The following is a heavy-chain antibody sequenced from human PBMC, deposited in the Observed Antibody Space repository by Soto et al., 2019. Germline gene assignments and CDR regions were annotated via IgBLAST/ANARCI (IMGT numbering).Heavy chain of an antibody. D-gene: IGHD4-17*01. Sequence: PSETLSLTCAVYGGSFSGFYWSWIRQPPGKGLEWIGEINHSGGTNYNPSLKSRVTISVDTSKNQFSLKLSSVTAADTAVYYCARHIPLYGDYYYYGIDVWGQGPTVNV. CDR3: ARHIPLYGDYYYYGIDV. J-gene: IGHJ6*02. CDR2: INHSGGT. CDR1: GGSFSGFY. V-gene: IGHV4-34*01.